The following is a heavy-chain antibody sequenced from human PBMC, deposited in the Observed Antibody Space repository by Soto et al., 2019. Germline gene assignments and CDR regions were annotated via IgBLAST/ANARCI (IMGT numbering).Heavy chain of an antibody. CDR1: GCTFSSYA. CDR3: ARDGSSSEFAP. J-gene: IGHJ5*02. V-gene: IGHV1-69*06. Sequence: QVQLVQSGAEVKKPGSSVKVSCKASGCTFSSYAISWVRQAPGQVLEWTGGTSPIFGTANYAQKFQGRVTITADKSTSAAYVELSSIRSEDTAVDYCARDGSSSEFAPWGRGTPVTVSS. D-gene: IGHD6-6*01. CDR2: TSPIFGTA.